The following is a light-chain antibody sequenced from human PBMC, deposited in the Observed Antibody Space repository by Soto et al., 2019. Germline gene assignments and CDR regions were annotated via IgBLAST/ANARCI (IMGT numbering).Light chain of an antibody. V-gene: IGLV2-8*01. Sequence: QSALTQPASVSGSPGQSITISCTGTSSDVGGYNYVSWYQQHPGKAPKLMIYEVSNRPSGVPDRFSGSKSGNTASLTVSGLQAEDEADYYCSSYAGSSNYVFGTGTKLTVL. J-gene: IGLJ1*01. CDR1: SSDVGGYNY. CDR2: EVS. CDR3: SSYAGSSNYV.